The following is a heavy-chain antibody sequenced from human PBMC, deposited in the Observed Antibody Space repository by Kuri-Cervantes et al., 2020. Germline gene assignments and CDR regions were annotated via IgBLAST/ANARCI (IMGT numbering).Heavy chain of an antibody. D-gene: IGHD1-26*01. CDR1: GFTFSSYA. V-gene: IGHV3-30-3*01. J-gene: IGHJ4*02. CDR2: ISYDGSNK. Sequence: SLKISCAASGFTFSSYAMHWVRQAPGKGLEWVAVISYDGSNKYYADSVKGRFTISRDNSKNTLYLQMNSLRAEDTAVYYCARSMVGTQDYWGQGTLVTVSS. CDR3: ARSMVGTQDY.